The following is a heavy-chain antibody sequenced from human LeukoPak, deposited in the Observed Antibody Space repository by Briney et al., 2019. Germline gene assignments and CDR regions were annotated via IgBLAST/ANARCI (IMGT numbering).Heavy chain of an antibody. J-gene: IGHJ4*02. V-gene: IGHV3-23*01. CDR3: AGDRNSDWYSPLDY. CDR1: GFTFTKCA. Sequence: SGGSLRLSCVASGFTFTKCAMSWIRQAPGKGLEWVAIITATGDTAYHADSVKGRFTISRDNSRNTVYMQMDSLRAEDTAIYYCAGDRNSDWYSPLDYWGQGSQVTVSP. D-gene: IGHD6-19*01. CDR2: ITATGDTA.